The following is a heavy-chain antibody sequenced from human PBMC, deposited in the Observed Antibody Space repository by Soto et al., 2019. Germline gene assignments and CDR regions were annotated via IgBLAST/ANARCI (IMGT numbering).Heavy chain of an antibody. V-gene: IGHV3-30*18. CDR3: AKDLSREVATTTKMYYHYGMEV. Sequence: QVQLVESGGGVVQPGRSLRLSCAASGFTFRSYVMHWVRQAPGKGLEWVAIISYDGSNKYYENSVKGRFTISRDNSNNTLYQQINSLRAEDTAIYYCAKDLSREVATTTKMYYHYGMEVWGQGSTVTVSS. CDR2: ISYDGSNK. CDR1: GFTFRSYV. D-gene: IGHD5-12*01. J-gene: IGHJ6*02.